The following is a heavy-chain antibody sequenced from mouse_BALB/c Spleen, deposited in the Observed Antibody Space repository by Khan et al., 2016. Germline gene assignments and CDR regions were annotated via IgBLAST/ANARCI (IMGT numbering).Heavy chain of an antibody. Sequence: VQLQQPGAELVRPGALVKLSCKASGFNIIHYYMHWVKQRPEQGLEWIGWIDPENGNTINDPKFQGKAIITADTSSNTVHLQLTSLTSGDTAVYYCTCSYYGNFAWFAYWGQGTLVTVSA. CDR1: GFNIIHYY. CDR3: TCSYYGNFAWFAY. J-gene: IGHJ3*01. D-gene: IGHD2-10*01. CDR2: IDPENGNT. V-gene: IGHV14-1*02.